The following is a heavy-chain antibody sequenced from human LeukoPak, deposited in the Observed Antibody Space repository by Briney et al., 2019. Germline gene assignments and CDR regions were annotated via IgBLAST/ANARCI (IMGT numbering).Heavy chain of an antibody. CDR1: GFTFDDYG. V-gene: IGHV3-53*01. D-gene: IGHD3-16*01. CDR3: AREHKLGEPY. J-gene: IGHJ4*02. CDR2: IYSGGST. Sequence: GGSLRLSCAASGFTFDDYGMSWVRQAPGKGLEWVSVIYSGGSTYYADSVKGRFTISRDNSKNTLYLQMNSLRAEDTAVYYCAREHKLGEPYWGQGTLVTVSS.